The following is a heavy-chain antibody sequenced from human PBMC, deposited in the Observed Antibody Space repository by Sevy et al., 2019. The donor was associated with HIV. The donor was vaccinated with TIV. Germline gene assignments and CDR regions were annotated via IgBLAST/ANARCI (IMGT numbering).Heavy chain of an antibody. CDR2: ISSSGSTI. D-gene: IGHD3-10*01. Sequence: GGSLRLSCAASGFTFSDYYMSWIRQAPGKGLEWVSYISSSGSTIYYANSVKGRFTISRDNAKNSLYLQMNSLRAEDTAVYYCARDLRLVSYYGSGSYSVRSYYYGMDVWGQGTTVTVSS. V-gene: IGHV3-11*01. CDR1: GFTFSDYY. CDR3: ARDLRLVSYYGSGSYSVRSYYYGMDV. J-gene: IGHJ6*02.